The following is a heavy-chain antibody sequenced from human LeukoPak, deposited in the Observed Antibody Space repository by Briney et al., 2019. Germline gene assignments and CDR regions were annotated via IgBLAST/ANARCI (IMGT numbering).Heavy chain of an antibody. Sequence: PGGSLRLSCAASGFTFSNYNFYWVRQAPGKGLEWVSSISSTSSYIYYADSMKGRFTISRDNAKNSLYLQMDSLRAEDTAVYYCARALWSGPVYYGMDVWGQGTTVTVSS. CDR2: ISSTSSYI. V-gene: IGHV3-21*01. CDR3: ARALWSGPVYYGMDV. CDR1: GFTFSNYN. D-gene: IGHD3-10*01. J-gene: IGHJ6*02.